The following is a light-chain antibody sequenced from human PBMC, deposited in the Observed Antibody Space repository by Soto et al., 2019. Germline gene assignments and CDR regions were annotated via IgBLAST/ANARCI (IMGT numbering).Light chain of an antibody. Sequence: DIQMTQSPSTLSASVGDRVTLTCRASQTINNWLAWYQQKPGKAPTLLIYKASTLQSGVPSRFSGSGSGTEFTLTISSLQPDDFATYYCQQYNSFVTFGGGTKVEMK. CDR3: QQYNSFVT. J-gene: IGKJ4*01. V-gene: IGKV1-5*03. CDR2: KAS. CDR1: QTINNW.